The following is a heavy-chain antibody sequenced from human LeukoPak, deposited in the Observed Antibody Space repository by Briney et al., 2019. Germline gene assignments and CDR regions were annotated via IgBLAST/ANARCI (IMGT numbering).Heavy chain of an antibody. CDR2: ISSSGNTI. V-gene: IGHV3-11*04. J-gene: IGHJ6*02. CDR3: ARGGDSSTPYYYYYYGMDV. D-gene: IGHD2-21*02. Sequence: GGSLRLSCAASGFTFSDYYMSWIRQAPGKGLEWVSYISSSGNTIYYADSVKGRFTSSRDNAKNTLYLQMNSLRAEDTAVYYCARGGDSSTPYYYYYYGMDVWGQGTTVTVSS. CDR1: GFTFSDYY.